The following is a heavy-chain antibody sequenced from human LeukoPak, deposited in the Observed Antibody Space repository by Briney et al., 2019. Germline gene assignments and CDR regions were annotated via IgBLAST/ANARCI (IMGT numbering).Heavy chain of an antibody. CDR3: ARDGGFWSGYLPYYYYYMDV. V-gene: IGHV1-18*01. D-gene: IGHD3-3*01. CDR2: ISAYNGNT. CDR1: GYTFTSYG. Sequence: ASVKVSCKASGYTFTSYGISWVRQAPGQGLEWMGWISAYNGNTNYAQKLQGRVTMTTDTSTSTAYMELRSLRSDDTAVYYCARDGGFWSGYLPYYYYYMDVWGKGTTVTVSS. J-gene: IGHJ6*03.